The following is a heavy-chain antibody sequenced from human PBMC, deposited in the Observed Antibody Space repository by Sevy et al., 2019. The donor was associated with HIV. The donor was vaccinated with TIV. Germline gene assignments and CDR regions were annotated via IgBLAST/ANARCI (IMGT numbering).Heavy chain of an antibody. CDR1: GFSFSTYW. J-gene: IGHJ4*02. CDR3: VRGGLGGFSYSLDC. CDR2: MNQDGTER. D-gene: IGHD3-16*01. V-gene: IGHV3-7*01. Sequence: GGSLRLSCAASGFSFSTYWMTWVRQAPGKGLEWVATMNQDGTERDYVDSVKGRFTISRDNTKTSLFLKMNSLSAEDRGVYFCVRGGLGGFSYSLDCWGQGTLVTVSS.